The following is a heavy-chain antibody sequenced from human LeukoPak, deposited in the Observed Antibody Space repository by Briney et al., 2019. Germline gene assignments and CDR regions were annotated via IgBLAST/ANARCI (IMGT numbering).Heavy chain of an antibody. J-gene: IGHJ6*02. Sequence: PGGSLRLSCAASGFTFSSYAMYWVRQAPGKGLEWVAVISYDGSNKYYADSVKGRFTISRDNSKNTLYLQMNSLRAEDTAVYYCAKDVVGDYWNYYYYGMDVWGQGTTVTVSS. CDR1: GFTFSSYA. D-gene: IGHD4-17*01. V-gene: IGHV3-30-3*01. CDR3: AKDVVGDYWNYYYYGMDV. CDR2: ISYDGSNK.